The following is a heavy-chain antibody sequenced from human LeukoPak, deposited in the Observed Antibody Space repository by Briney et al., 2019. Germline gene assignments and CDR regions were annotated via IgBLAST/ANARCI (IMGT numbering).Heavy chain of an antibody. V-gene: IGHV3-23*01. CDR2: ISDSGHDT. D-gene: IGHD3-16*01. CDR3: ATGEYYFDF. J-gene: IGHJ4*02. CDR1: GFTFSSYD. Sequence: GGSLRLSCAASGFTFSSYDMKWVRQAPGKGLEWVSTISDSGHDTSYADSVKGRFTISRDNSKNTLYLQMSSLRAEDTALYYCATGEYYFDFWGQGTLVTVSS.